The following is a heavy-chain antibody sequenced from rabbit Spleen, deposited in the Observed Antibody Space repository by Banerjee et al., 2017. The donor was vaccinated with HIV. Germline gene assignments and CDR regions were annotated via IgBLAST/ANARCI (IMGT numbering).Heavy chain of an antibody. V-gene: IGHV1S40*01. CDR1: GFSFSSRFY. J-gene: IGHJ4*01. Sequence: QSLEESGGDLVKPGASLTLTYTASGFSFSSRFYMSWVRQAPGKGLEWIGCIYTGSGSTYYANWAKGRFTISKTSSTTVTLQMTSLTAADTATYFCVRGASSSGYYSLWGPGTLVTVS. CDR3: VRGASSSGYYSL. CDR2: IYTGSGST. D-gene: IGHD1-1*01.